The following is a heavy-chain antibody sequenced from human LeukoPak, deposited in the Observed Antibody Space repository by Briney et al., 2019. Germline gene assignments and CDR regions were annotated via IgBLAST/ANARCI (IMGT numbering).Heavy chain of an antibody. J-gene: IGHJ4*02. CDR1: GFTFSSYS. D-gene: IGHD5-18*01. Sequence: GGSLRLSCAASGFTFSSYSMNWVRQAPGKGLEWVSSISSSSSYIYYADSVKGRFTISRDNAKNSLYLQMNSLRAEDTAVYYCAREDIQFWLPQYFDYWGRGTLVTVSS. CDR2: ISSSSSYI. V-gene: IGHV3-21*01. CDR3: AREDIQFWLPQYFDY.